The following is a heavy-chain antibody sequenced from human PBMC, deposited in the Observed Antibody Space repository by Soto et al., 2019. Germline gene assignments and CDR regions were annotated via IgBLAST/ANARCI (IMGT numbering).Heavy chain of an antibody. CDR3: SRGTPRENFDCTRFDP. CDR1: GGSVSSGSYY. CDR2: ICNSGSY. V-gene: IGHV4-61*01. J-gene: IGHJ5*02. Sequence: SETLSLTCTVSGGSVSSGSYYWSWLRQPPGKGLEWIAYICNSGSYNYNPALKSRVTISVDTSENQFSLKLSSVTAADTAVYYCSRGTPRENFDCTRFDPWGQGTLVTVSS. D-gene: IGHD2-8*01.